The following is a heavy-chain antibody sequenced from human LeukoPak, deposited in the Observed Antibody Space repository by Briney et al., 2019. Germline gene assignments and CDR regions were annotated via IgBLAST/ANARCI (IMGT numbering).Heavy chain of an antibody. CDR1: GFTFTSSA. V-gene: IGHV1-58*02. CDR3: AADPYCSGGSCWYWFDP. CDR2: IVVGSGNT. J-gene: IGHJ5*02. Sequence: ASVKVSCKASGFTFTSSAMQWVRRARGQRLEWIGWIVVGSGNTNYAQKFQERVTITRDMSTSTAYMELSSLRSEDTAVYYCAADPYCSGGSCWYWFDPWGQGTLVTAPS. D-gene: IGHD2-15*01.